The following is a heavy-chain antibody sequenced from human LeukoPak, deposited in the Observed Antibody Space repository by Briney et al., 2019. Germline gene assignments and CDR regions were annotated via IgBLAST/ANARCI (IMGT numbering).Heavy chain of an antibody. Sequence: AGGSLRLSCAASGFIFSDYFMNWIRQAPGKGLEWVSHINGGGTTKYYADSVRGRFTLSRDNAKNTLYLQMNNLRAEDTAVHYCTRGVFSDVWGTGTTVTVSS. CDR1: GFIFSDYF. J-gene: IGHJ6*04. CDR2: INGGGTTK. CDR3: TRGVFSDV. V-gene: IGHV3-11*01.